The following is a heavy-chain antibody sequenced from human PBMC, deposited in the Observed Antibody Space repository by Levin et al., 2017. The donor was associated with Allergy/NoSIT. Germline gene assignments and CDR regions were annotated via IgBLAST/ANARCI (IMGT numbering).Heavy chain of an antibody. J-gene: IGHJ4*02. CDR3: ARHSTFSTVTTSFDY. CDR1: RASISSSSYY. D-gene: IGHD4-17*01. V-gene: IGHV4-39*01. Sequence: GSLRLSCTVSRASISSSSYYWGWIRQPPGKGLEWIGSIYYSGSTYYNPSLKSRVTISVDTSKNQFSLKLSSVTAADTAVYYCARHSTFSTVTTSFDYWGQGTLVTVSS. CDR2: IYYSGST.